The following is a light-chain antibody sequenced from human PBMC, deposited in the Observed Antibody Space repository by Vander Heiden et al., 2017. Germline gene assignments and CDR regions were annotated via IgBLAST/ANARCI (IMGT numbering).Light chain of an antibody. V-gene: IGKV4-1*01. Sequence: DIVMTQSPDSLAVSLGERDTINCKSSQSVLYSSNNKNYLAWYQQKPGQPPKLLIYWASTRESGVPDRFSGSGSGTDFTLTISSLQAEDVAVYYCQQDDSTSYTFGQGTKVEIK. CDR2: WAS. CDR1: QSVLYSSNNKNY. J-gene: IGKJ2*01. CDR3: QQDDSTSYT.